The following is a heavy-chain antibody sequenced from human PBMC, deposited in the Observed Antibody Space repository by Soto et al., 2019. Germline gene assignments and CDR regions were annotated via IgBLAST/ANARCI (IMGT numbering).Heavy chain of an antibody. J-gene: IGHJ6*02. V-gene: IGHV1-69*01. CDR1: GGTFSSYA. CDR3: ARGKVLSSPGNYGMDV. CDR2: IIPIFGTA. Sequence: QVQLVQSGAEVKKPGSSVKVSCKASGGTFSSYAISWVRQAPGQGLEWMGGIIPIFGTANYAQKFQGRVTITADESTSTAYMELSSLISEDTAVYYCARGKVLSSPGNYGMDVWGQGTTVTVSS.